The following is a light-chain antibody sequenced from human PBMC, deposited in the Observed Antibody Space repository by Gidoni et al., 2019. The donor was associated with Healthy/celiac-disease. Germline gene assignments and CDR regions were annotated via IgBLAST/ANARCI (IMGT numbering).Light chain of an antibody. J-gene: IGKJ4*01. V-gene: IGKV3-20*01. CDR1: QSVSSSY. CDR3: QQYGSSPPLT. CDR2: GAS. Sequence: EIVLPQSPGTLSLSPGERATLSCRAGQSVSSSYLAWYQQKPGQAPRLHIYGASSRATGIPDEFSGSGSGTGFTLTISRLEPEDFTVYYCQQYGSSPPLTFGGGTKVEIK.